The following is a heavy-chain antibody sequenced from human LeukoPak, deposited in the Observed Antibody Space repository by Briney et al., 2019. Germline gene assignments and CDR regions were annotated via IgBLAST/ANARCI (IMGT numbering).Heavy chain of an antibody. CDR2: INTGGDT. CDR3: ARVSTNSNGWYHFDN. Sequence: AGGSLRLSCAASGFTVSSNYMGWVRQGPGKGLEWVSYINTGGDTNHADSVKGRFTISRDNSKNTLYLQMNSLRVEDTAVYFCARVSTNSNGWYHFDNWGQGTLVTVSP. J-gene: IGHJ4*02. CDR1: GFTVSSNY. D-gene: IGHD6-19*01. V-gene: IGHV3-53*01.